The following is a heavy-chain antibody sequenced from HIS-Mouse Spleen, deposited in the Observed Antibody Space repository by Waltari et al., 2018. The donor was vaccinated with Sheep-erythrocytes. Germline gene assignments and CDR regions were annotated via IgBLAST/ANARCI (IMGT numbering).Heavy chain of an antibody. Sequence: QVTLKESGPVLVKPTETLTLTCTVSGFSLSNARMGVCWIRQPPGKALEWLAHIFSNDKKTSSTSLKSRLTISKDTSKSQVVLTMTNMDPVDTATYYCARITVDQLVDYYYYYGMDVWGQGTTVTVSS. V-gene: IGHV2-26*01. CDR3: ARITVDQLVDYYYYYGMDV. J-gene: IGHJ6*02. CDR1: GFSLSNARMG. CDR2: IFSNDKK. D-gene: IGHD6-13*01.